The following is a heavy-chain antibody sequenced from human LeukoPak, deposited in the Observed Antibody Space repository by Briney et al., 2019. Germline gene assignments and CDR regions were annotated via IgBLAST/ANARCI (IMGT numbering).Heavy chain of an antibody. CDR2: MFASGST. J-gene: IGHJ4*02. V-gene: IGHV3-66*01. D-gene: IGHD6-13*01. CDR3: ARGLVQTGYSSSSYVH. CDR1: GFTFSTYD. Sequence: GGSLRLSCAASGFTFSTYDMSWVRQAPGKGLEWVSVMFASGSTYYADSVKGRFTFSRDIFRNTLFLQLNSLRVEDTAFYYCARGLVQTGYSSSSYVHWGQGTLVTVSS.